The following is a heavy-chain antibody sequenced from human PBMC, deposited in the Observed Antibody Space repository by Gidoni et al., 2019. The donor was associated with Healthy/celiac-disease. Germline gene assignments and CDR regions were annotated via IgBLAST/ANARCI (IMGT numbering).Heavy chain of an antibody. Sequence: QVQLQQWGAGLLKPSETLSLTCAVYGGSFSGYYWSWIRQPPGKGLEWIGEINHSGSTNYNPSLKSRVTISVDTSKNQFSLKLSSVTAADTAVYYCAREKMYGGTDYWGQGTLVTVSS. CDR1: GGSFSGYY. V-gene: IGHV4-34*01. D-gene: IGHD2-15*01. CDR3: AREKMYGGTDY. CDR2: INHSGST. J-gene: IGHJ4*02.